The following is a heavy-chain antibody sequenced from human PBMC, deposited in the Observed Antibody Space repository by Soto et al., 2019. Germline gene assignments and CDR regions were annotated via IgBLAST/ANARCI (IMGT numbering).Heavy chain of an antibody. Sequence: QVQLQQWGAGLLKPSETLSLTCAVYGGSFSGYYWSWIRQPPGKGLEWIGEINHSGSTNYNPSLKRRVTLSVDTSKNQFSLTLSSVTAADTAVYYCARGRITIFGVVPPRPTRFDPWGQGTLVTVSS. J-gene: IGHJ5*02. D-gene: IGHD3-3*01. CDR1: GGSFSGYY. CDR2: INHSGST. CDR3: ARGRITIFGVVPPRPTRFDP. V-gene: IGHV4-34*01.